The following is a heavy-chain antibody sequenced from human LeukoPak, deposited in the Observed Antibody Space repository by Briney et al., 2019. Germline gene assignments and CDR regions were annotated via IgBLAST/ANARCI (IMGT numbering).Heavy chain of an antibody. CDR3: AKDTTSAYGFDY. CDR1: GFTFSSYG. D-gene: IGHD1-1*01. V-gene: IGHV3-30*02. J-gene: IGHJ4*02. CDR2: IRYDGSNK. Sequence: GGSLRPSCAASGFTFSSYGMYWVRQAPGKGLEWVAFIRYDGSNKYYADSVKGRFTISRDNSKNTLYLQMNSLRAEDTAVYYCAKDTTSAYGFDYWGQGTLVTVSS.